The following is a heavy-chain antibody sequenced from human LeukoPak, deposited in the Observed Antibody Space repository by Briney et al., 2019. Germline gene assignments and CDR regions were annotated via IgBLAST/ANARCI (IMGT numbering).Heavy chain of an antibody. J-gene: IGHJ4*02. V-gene: IGHV1-69*04. Sequence: GASVKVSCKASGGTFSSYAISWVRQAPGQGLEWMGRIIPILGIANYAQKFQGRVTITADKSTSTAYMELSSLRSEDTAVYYCARDPHCTNGVCYPEDWGQGTLVTVSS. CDR2: IIPILGIA. CDR1: GGTFSSYA. CDR3: ARDPHCTNGVCYPED. D-gene: IGHD2-8*01.